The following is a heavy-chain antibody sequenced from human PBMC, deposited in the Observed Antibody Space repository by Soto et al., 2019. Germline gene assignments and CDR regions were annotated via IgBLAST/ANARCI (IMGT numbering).Heavy chain of an antibody. D-gene: IGHD5-18*01. CDR1: GGSFSGYY. V-gene: IGHV4-34*01. CDR2: INHSGST. Sequence: QVQLQQWGAGLLKPSEILSLTCAVYGGSFSGYYWSWIRQPRGKGLEWIGEINHSGSTSYNPSLKSRVIISVDTSMNQFSLKLSSVTAADTAVYYCARALQKHLWVPFDYWGQGTLVTVSS. J-gene: IGHJ4*02. CDR3: ARALQKHLWVPFDY.